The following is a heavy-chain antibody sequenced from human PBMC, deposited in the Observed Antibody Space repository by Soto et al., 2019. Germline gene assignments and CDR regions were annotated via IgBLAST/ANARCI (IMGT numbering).Heavy chain of an antibody. Sequence: QVHLQESGPGLVKPSETLSLTCTVSAGSISSYYWSWIRQSPGKGLEWIGYIYNSGSTNYNPSLKSRATISVDTSNNQLSLRLSSVTAADTAVYYCVRGDGDALGDYWGQGTLVTVAS. CDR1: AGSISSYY. CDR2: IYNSGST. J-gene: IGHJ4*02. V-gene: IGHV4-59*01. CDR3: VRGDGDALGDY. D-gene: IGHD4-17*01.